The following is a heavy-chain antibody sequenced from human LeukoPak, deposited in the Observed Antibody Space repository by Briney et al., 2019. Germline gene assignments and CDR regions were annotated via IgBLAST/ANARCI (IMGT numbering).Heavy chain of an antibody. CDR2: IKSKTDGETT. CDR1: GFTFTNAW. D-gene: IGHD3-10*01. J-gene: IGHJ4*02. CDR3: TTDLGTYYHGSQRLIPIDY. V-gene: IGHV3-15*01. Sequence: AGGSLRLSCVDSGFTFTNAWMSWVRQAPGKGLEWIGRIKSKTDGETTNYAGHVRGRFTISRDDSKSAVYLQMNSLKIEDTAVYYCTTDLGTYYHGSQRLIPIDYWGQGTLVTVSS.